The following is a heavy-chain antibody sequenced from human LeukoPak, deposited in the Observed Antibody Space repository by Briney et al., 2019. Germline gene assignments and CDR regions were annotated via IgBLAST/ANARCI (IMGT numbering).Heavy chain of an antibody. V-gene: IGHV4-38-2*01. Sequence: KPSETLSLTCAVSGYSISSGYYWGWIRQPPGKGLEWIGSIYHSGSTYYNPSLKSRVTISVDTSKNQFSLKLSSVTAADTAMYYCARADEILRYFDWLSQPFDYWGQGTLVTVSS. J-gene: IGHJ4*02. D-gene: IGHD3-9*01. CDR1: GYSISSGYY. CDR3: ARADEILRYFDWLSQPFDY. CDR2: IYHSGST.